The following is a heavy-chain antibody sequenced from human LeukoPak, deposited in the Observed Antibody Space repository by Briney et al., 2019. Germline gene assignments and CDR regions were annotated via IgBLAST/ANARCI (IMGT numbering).Heavy chain of an antibody. CDR2: ISSSSSYI. CDR3: ARDLGYYGSGIRSFDY. J-gene: IGHJ4*02. CDR1: GFTFSSYS. D-gene: IGHD3-10*01. V-gene: IGHV3-21*01. Sequence: GRSLRLSCAASGFTFSSYSMNWVRQAPGKGLEWVSSISSSSSYIYYADSVKGRFTISRDNAKNSLYLQMNSLRAEDTAVYYCARDLGYYGSGIRSFDYWGQGTLVTVSS.